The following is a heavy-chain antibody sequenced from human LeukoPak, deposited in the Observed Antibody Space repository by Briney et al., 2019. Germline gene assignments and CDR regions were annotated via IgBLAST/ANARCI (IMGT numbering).Heavy chain of an antibody. Sequence: GASVKVSCKASGYTFTTCDINWVRQATGQGLEWMGWMNPNKGNTGYAQSFQGRVTMTRDTSLNTAYMKLSNLTSEDTAIYYCTRVSSGRRDYWGQGTLVTVSS. CDR1: GYTFTTCD. V-gene: IGHV1-8*01. D-gene: IGHD6-19*01. CDR2: MNPNKGNT. J-gene: IGHJ4*02. CDR3: TRVSSGRRDY.